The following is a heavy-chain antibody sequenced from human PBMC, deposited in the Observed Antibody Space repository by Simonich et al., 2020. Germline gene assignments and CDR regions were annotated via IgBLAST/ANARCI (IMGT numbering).Heavy chain of an antibody. Sequence: EVQLVESGGGLVQPGGSLRLSCAASGFTFSSYWMSWVRQAPGKGLEWVANIKQDGSEKYYVDSVKGRFTISRDNAKNSLYLQMTSLGAEDTAVYYCARDGLGTAYYYYMDVWGKGTTVTVSS. CDR1: GFTFSSYW. V-gene: IGHV3-7*01. D-gene: IGHD7-27*01. CDR3: ARDGLGTAYYYYMDV. CDR2: IKQDGSEK. J-gene: IGHJ6*03.